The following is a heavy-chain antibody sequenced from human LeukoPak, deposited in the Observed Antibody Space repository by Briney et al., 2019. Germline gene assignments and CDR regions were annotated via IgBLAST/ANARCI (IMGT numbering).Heavy chain of an antibody. V-gene: IGHV1-46*01. CDR2: INPSTSST. CDR3: ARDPGLTSYYYYMDV. CDR1: GYPFTSYY. J-gene: IGHJ6*03. D-gene: IGHD1-14*01. Sequence: ASVKVSFKASGYPFTSYYIHWVRQAPGQGLDWMGIINPSTSSTTYAQKFQGRATMTRDTSTSTVYMELSSLRSEDTAVYYCARDPGLTSYYYYMDVWGKGTTVTVSS.